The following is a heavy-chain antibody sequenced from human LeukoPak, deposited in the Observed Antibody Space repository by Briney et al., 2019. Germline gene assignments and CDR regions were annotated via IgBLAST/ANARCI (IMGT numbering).Heavy chain of an antibody. J-gene: IGHJ6*03. V-gene: IGHV3-30*18. CDR2: ISYDGGKK. Sequence: GGSLRLSCAASGFTFSSHDMHWVRQAPGKGLEWVAIISYDGGKKDYADSVKGRFTISRDNSKNTLYLQMNSLRTEDRAVYYCAKDHIFGYFGELLSTMDVWGKGTTVTISS. D-gene: IGHD3-10*01. CDR1: GFTFSSHD. CDR3: AKDHIFGYFGELLSTMDV.